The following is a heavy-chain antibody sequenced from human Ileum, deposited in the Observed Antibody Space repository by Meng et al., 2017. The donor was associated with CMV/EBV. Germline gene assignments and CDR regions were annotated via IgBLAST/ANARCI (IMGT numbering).Heavy chain of an antibody. V-gene: IGHV3-23*01. CDR2: ISGSGGTT. CDR3: AQSGSGWSPAY. Sequence: VGSLRLSCAASGFTFSTYAMNWVRQAPGKGLEWVSAISGSGGTTYYADSLKGHFTVSRDNSKNTMYLQMNSLRAEDTAIYYCAQSGSGWSPAYWGQGTLVTVSS. D-gene: IGHD6-19*01. CDR1: GFTFSTYA. J-gene: IGHJ4*02.